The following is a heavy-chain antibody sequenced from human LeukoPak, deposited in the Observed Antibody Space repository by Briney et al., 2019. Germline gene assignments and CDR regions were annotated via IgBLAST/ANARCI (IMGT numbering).Heavy chain of an antibody. CDR2: ISAYNGNT. Sequence: GASVKVSCKASGYTLTSYGISWVRQAPGQGLEWMGWISAYNGNTNYAQKLQGRVTMTTDTSTSTAYMELRSLRSDDTAVYYCAREGQHYDLWSGYHNHFDYWGQGTLVTVSS. J-gene: IGHJ4*02. V-gene: IGHV1-18*01. CDR1: GYTLTSYG. D-gene: IGHD3-3*01. CDR3: AREGQHYDLWSGYHNHFDY.